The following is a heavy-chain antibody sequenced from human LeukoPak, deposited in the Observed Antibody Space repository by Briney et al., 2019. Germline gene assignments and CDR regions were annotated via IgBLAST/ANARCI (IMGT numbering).Heavy chain of an antibody. D-gene: IGHD1-7*01. Sequence: GGSLRLSCAASGFTGSFNYMSWVRQAPGKGLEWVSVIYNDGTTYYADSVKGRLTISRDNSKNTLYLQMSSLRVDDTAVYYCATTSVNYLYFQHWGQGTLVTVSS. V-gene: IGHV3-66*01. CDR3: ATTSVNYLYFQH. J-gene: IGHJ1*01. CDR2: IYNDGTT. CDR1: GFTGSFNY.